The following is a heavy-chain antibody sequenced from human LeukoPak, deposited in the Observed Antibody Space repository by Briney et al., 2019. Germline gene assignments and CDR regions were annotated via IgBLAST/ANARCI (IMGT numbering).Heavy chain of an antibody. CDR2: ISGSGST. J-gene: IGHJ4*02. CDR3: AKFGCSSTSCYRADDRSYYFDY. D-gene: IGHD2-2*01. CDR1: GFTLRSYA. Sequence: GGSLRLSCAASGFTLRSYAVRWVRQAAGKGLEWVASISGSGSTYYADSVNGRFTISRDDSKNTLYLQMNGLRAEDPAVYYCAKFGCSSTSCYRADDRSYYFDYWGQGTLVTVSS. V-gene: IGHV3-23*01.